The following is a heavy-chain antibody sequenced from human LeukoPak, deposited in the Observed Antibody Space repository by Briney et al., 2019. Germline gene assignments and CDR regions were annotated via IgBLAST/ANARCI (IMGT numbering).Heavy chain of an antibody. Sequence: ASVKVSCKASGYTFTSYDINWVRQATGQGLEWMGWMNPNSGNTGYAQKFQGRVTMTRNTSISTAHMELSSLRSEDTAVYYCARGPQLRFLEWLPQTNWFDPWGQGTLVTVSS. CDR3: ARGPQLRFLEWLPQTNWFDP. D-gene: IGHD3-3*01. CDR2: MNPNSGNT. V-gene: IGHV1-8*01. J-gene: IGHJ5*02. CDR1: GYTFTSYD.